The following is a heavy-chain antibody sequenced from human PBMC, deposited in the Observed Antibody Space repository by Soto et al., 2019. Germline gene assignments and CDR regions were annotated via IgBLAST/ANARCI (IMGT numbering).Heavy chain of an antibody. CDR3: ARGGDYDFWRGYYNDYYYYMDV. CDR1: GGSFSGYY. J-gene: IGHJ6*03. CDR2: INHSGST. D-gene: IGHD3-3*01. Sequence: PSETLSLTCAVYGGSFSGYYWSWIRQPPGKGLEWIGEINHSGSTNYNPSLKSRVTISVDTSKNQFSLKLSSVTAADTAVYYCARGGDYDFWRGYYNDYYYYMDVWGKGTTVTVSS. V-gene: IGHV4-34*01.